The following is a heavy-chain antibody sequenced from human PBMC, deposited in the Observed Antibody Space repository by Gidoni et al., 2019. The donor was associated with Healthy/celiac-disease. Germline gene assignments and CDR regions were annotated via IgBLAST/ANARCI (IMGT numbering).Heavy chain of an antibody. CDR3: ARESNIAAAAHCFDP. Sequence: QVQLVQSGAEGKKTGSSVKVYCTASGGTISSYANSWVRQAPGQGLVGLGGIIPIFRTSTYAQQSQGRVTITADKSTSTAYMELSSLRSEDTAVYYCARESNIAAAAHCFDPWGQGTLVTVSS. CDR2: IIPIFRTS. D-gene: IGHD6-13*01. CDR1: GGTISSYA. J-gene: IGHJ5*02. V-gene: IGHV1-69*06.